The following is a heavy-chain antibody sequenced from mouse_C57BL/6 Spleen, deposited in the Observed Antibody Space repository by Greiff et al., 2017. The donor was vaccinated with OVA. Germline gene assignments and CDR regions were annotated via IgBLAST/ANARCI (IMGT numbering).Heavy chain of an antibody. V-gene: IGHV1-61*01. D-gene: IGHD1-1*01. CDR3: ARDYYGSSYWYFDV. Sequence: QVQLQQPGAELVRPGSSVKLSCKASGYTFTSYWMDWVKQRPGQGLEWIGNIYPSDSETHYNPKFKDKATLTVDKSSSTAYMQLSSLTSEDSAVYYGARDYYGSSYWYFDVWGTGTTVTVSS. CDR2: IYPSDSET. CDR1: GYTFTSYW. J-gene: IGHJ1*03.